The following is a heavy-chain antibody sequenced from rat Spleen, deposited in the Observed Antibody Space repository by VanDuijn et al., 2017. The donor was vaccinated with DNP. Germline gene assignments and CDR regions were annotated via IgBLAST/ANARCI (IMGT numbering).Heavy chain of an antibody. J-gene: IGHJ2*01. CDR3: TRGVYYGSSCAFDY. CDR2: ISPSGSRP. CDR1: GFTFSDYY. V-gene: IGHV5-20*01. D-gene: IGHD1-6*01. Sequence: EVQLVESGGGLVQPGRSLRLSCAASGFTFSDYYMAWVRQAPKKGLEWVAAISPSGSRPYSPDSVKGRFTISRDTAKSSLYLQMNSLKSEDTATYYCTRGVYYGSSCAFDYWGHGVMVTVSS.